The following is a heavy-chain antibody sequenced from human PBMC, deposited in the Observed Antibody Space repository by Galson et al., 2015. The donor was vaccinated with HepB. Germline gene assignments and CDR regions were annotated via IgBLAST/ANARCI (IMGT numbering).Heavy chain of an antibody. CDR1: GFSFTTYN. Sequence: LRLSCAASGFSFTTYNMHWVRQGPVKGLEWLAIISGDGKTTFYADSVRGRFTISRDNSKNTLFLQMHSLRPEDTSVYYCARDFNWNYDYWGQGTLVTVSS. V-gene: IGHV3-30*04. D-gene: IGHD1-1*01. J-gene: IGHJ4*02. CDR2: ISGDGKTT. CDR3: ARDFNWNYDY.